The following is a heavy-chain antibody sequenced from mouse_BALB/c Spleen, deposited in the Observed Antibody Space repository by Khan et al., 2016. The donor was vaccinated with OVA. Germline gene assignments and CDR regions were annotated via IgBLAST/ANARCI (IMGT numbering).Heavy chain of an antibody. V-gene: IGHV1-87*01. CDR1: GYTFTSYW. D-gene: IGHD1-1*01. Sequence: QVRLQQSGTELARPGASVKLSCKASGYTFTSYWMQWVKQRPGQGLEWIGAIYPGDGNTRYTQKFKGKATLTADKSSSTAYMQLSSLASEDSVVYYCARGGITTGYFDYWGQGTTLTVSS. CDR3: ARGGITTGYFDY. CDR2: IYPGDGNT. J-gene: IGHJ2*01.